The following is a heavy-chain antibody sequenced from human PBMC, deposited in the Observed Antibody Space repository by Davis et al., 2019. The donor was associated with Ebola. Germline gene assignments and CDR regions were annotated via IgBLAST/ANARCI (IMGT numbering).Heavy chain of an antibody. J-gene: IGHJ4*02. D-gene: IGHD1-26*01. Sequence: GESLKISCVGSGFTVSSDYMSWVRQAPGKGLDWVSYISDSGSSRPYADSVKGRFTISRDNAKNTLYLQMNSLRAEDTAVYYCATLPGYYWGQGTLVTVSS. V-gene: IGHV3-11*04. CDR1: GFTVSSDY. CDR2: ISDSGSSR. CDR3: ATLPGYY.